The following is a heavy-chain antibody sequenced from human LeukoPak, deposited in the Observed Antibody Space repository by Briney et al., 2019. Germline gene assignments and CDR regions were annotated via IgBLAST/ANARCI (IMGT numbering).Heavy chain of an antibody. D-gene: IGHD1-26*01. Sequence: SETLSLTCTVSGGSISSSSYYWGWIRQPPGKGLEWIGSIYYSGSTYYNPSLKSRVTISVDTSKNQFSLKLRSVTAADTAVYYCARTGGSFYFYYYMDVWGKGTTVTVSS. CDR2: IYYSGST. J-gene: IGHJ6*03. V-gene: IGHV4-39*07. CDR1: GGSISSSSYY. CDR3: ARTGGSFYFYYYMDV.